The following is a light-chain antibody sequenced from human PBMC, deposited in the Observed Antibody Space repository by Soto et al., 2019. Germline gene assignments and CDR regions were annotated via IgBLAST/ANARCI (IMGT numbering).Light chain of an antibody. CDR2: DVS. Sequence: QSALTQPASVSGSLGQSITISCTGTSSDVGGYNYVSWYQHNPDKAPKLILFDVSNRPSGASNRFSGSKSGNTAFLTISGLQAEDEADYYCNSYTSTSTVVFGGGTKLTVL. J-gene: IGLJ2*01. V-gene: IGLV2-14*03. CDR1: SSDVGGYNY. CDR3: NSYTSTSTVV.